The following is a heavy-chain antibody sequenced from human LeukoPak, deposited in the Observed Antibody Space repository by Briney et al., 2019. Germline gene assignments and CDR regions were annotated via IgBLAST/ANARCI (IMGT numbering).Heavy chain of an antibody. CDR2: INAGNGNT. CDR3: ARDGGSYPTEFDY. Sequence: ASVKVSCKASGYTFTSYAMHWVRQAPGQRLEWMGWINAGNGNTKYSQKFQGRVTITRDTSASTAYMELSSLRSDDTAVYYCARDGGSYPTEFDYWGQGTLVTVSS. D-gene: IGHD1-26*01. V-gene: IGHV1-3*01. J-gene: IGHJ4*02. CDR1: GYTFTSYA.